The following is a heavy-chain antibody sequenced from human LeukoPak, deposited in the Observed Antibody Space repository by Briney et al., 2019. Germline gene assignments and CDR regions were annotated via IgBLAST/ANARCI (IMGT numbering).Heavy chain of an antibody. CDR1: GFAFSSYW. V-gene: IGHV3-7*01. J-gene: IGHJ3*02. Sequence: PGGSLRLSCAASGFAFSSYWMSWVRQAPGKGLEWVANIKQDGSEKYYVDSVKGRFTISRDNAKNSLYLLMNSLRAEDTAVYYCARDLAGPPQEAFDIWGHGTMVTVSS. CDR3: ARDLAGPPQEAFDI. CDR2: IKQDGSEK.